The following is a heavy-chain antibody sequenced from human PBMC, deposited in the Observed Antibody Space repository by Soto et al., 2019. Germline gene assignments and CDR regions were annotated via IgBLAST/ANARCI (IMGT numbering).Heavy chain of an antibody. CDR1: GGSISSSNW. Sequence: QVQLQESGPGLVKPSGTLSLTCAVSGGSISSSNWWSWVRRLPGKGLEWIGEIYHSGSTNYNPSLKSRVTISVDKSKNQVSLKLSSVTAADTAVYYCASSRPQDNDFWSGYYYFDYWGQGTLVTVSS. D-gene: IGHD3-3*01. CDR3: ASSRPQDNDFWSGYYYFDY. J-gene: IGHJ4*02. CDR2: IYHSGST. V-gene: IGHV4-4*02.